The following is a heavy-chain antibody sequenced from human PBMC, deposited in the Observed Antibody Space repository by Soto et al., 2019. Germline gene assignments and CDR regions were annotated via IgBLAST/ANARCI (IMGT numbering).Heavy chain of an antibody. CDR1: GYTFTSYA. Sequence: ASVKVSCKASGYTFTSYAMHWVRQAPGQRLEWMGWISAGNGNTKYSQKFQGRVTITADTSTSTAYMELSSLRSDDTAVYYCAREGNDLDFDPWGQGTLVTVSS. D-gene: IGHD1-1*01. J-gene: IGHJ5*02. CDR3: AREGNDLDFDP. CDR2: ISAGNGNT. V-gene: IGHV1-3*01.